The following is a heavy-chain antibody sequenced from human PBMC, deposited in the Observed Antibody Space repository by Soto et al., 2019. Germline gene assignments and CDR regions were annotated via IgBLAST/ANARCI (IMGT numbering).Heavy chain of an antibody. CDR2: IYYSGST. CDR1: GGSISSGGYY. V-gene: IGHV4-31*03. J-gene: IGHJ4*02. Sequence: PSETLSLTCTVSGGSISSGGYYWSWIRQHPGKGLEWIGYIYYSGSTYYNPSLKSRVTISVDTSKNQFSLKLSPVTAADTAVYYCARALRDFFLSRGWGGYYFDYWGQGTLVTVSS. D-gene: IGHD3-3*01. CDR3: ARALRDFFLSRGWGGYYFDY.